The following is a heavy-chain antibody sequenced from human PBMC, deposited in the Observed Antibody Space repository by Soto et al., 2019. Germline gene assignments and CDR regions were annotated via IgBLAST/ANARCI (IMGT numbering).Heavy chain of an antibody. Sequence: LSLTCTVSGGSISNGGYYWNWVRQHPGKGLEWIGYIHYSGSTWYNPSLESRVTISVDTSKDQFSLKLRSVTAADTAVYYCARVRGSGSYAAYYFDSWGQGTLVTVSS. CDR3: ARVRGSGSYAAYYFDS. CDR2: IHYSGST. V-gene: IGHV4-31*03. J-gene: IGHJ4*01. D-gene: IGHD3-10*01. CDR1: GGSISNGGYY.